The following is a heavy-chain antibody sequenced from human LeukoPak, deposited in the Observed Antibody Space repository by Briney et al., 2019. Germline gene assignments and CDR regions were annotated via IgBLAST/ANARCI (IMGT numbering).Heavy chain of an antibody. D-gene: IGHD2-21*01. J-gene: IGHJ4*01. Sequence: KPSETLSLTCTVSGGSISSNSYYWGWIRQPPGKGLEWIGSFHHTGTYYNPSLESRVTISVDTSKNEFSLKLHSVTAADTAVYYCHSDCVDFWGHGSVVTVSS. V-gene: IGHV4-39*07. CDR1: GGSISSNSYY. CDR2: FHHTGT. CDR3: HSDCVDF.